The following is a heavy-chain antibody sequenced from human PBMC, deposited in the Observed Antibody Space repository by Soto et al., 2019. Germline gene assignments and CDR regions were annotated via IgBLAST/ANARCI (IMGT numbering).Heavy chain of an antibody. J-gene: IGHJ3*02. CDR3: ARGIITIFGMAVSKDAFDI. D-gene: IGHD3-3*01. V-gene: IGHV5-10-1*01. CDR2: IDPSDSYT. CDR1: GYSFTSYW. Sequence: PGESLKISCKGSGYSFTSYWISWVRQMPGKGLEWMGRIDPSDSYTNYSPSFQGHVTISADKSISTAYLQWSSLKASDTAMYYCARGIITIFGMAVSKDAFDIWGQGTMVTVPS.